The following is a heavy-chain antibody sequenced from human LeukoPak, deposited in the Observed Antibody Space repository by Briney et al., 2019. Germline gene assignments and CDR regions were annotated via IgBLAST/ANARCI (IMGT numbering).Heavy chain of an antibody. J-gene: IGHJ4*02. V-gene: IGHV3-74*01. CDR1: GFTFSSYW. Sequence: GGSLRLSCAASGFTFSSYWMHWVRQAPGKGLVWVSRISKDGSSTYYADSVKGRFTISRDNAKNTLYLQMNSLRAEDTAVYYCIRDFLTVTTNDYWGQGTLVTVSS. CDR3: IRDFLTVTTNDY. CDR2: ISKDGSST. D-gene: IGHD4-11*01.